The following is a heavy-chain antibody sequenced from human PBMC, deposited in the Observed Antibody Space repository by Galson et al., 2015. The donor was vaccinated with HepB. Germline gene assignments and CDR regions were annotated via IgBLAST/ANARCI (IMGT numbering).Heavy chain of an antibody. CDR3: AKWAGHSSNFYGPFDH. V-gene: IGHV3-30-3*01. D-gene: IGHD6-13*01. CDR2: ISFDGSNK. CDR1: RFTFSDYA. J-gene: IGHJ4*02. Sequence: SLRLSCAASRFTFSDYAMHWVRQAPGKGLEWVAVISFDGSNKYYADSVKGRFTISRDNSQNTLYLQMNSLRAEDTAVYYCAKWAGHSSNFYGPFDHWGQGTLATVSS.